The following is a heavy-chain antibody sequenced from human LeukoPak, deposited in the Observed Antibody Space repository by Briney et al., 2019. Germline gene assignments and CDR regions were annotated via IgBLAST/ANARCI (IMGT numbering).Heavy chain of an antibody. CDR2: ISSGSRHI. CDR1: GFTFSSYS. V-gene: IGHV3-21*04. J-gene: IGHJ4*02. CDR3: ANSYSYYFDY. D-gene: IGHD2-15*01. Sequence: GGSLRLSCAASGFTFSSYSMNWVRQAPGKGLEWVSSISSGSRHIYYADSVKGRFTISRDNAKNSLYLQMNSLRAEDTAVYYCANSYSYYFDYWGQGTLVTVSS.